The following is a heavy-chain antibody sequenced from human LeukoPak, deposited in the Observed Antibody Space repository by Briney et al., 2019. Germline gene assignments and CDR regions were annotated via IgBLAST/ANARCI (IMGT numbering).Heavy chain of an antibody. V-gene: IGHV3-21*01. D-gene: IGHD3-10*01. CDR1: GFPFSSYS. CDR3: ALGDTMVRGVIAPDAFDI. J-gene: IGHJ3*02. CDR2: ISSSSSYI. Sequence: GGSLRLSCAASGFPFSSYSMNWVRQAPGKGLEWVSSISSSSSYIYYADSVKGRFTISRDNAKNSLYLQMNSLRAEDTAVYYCALGDTMVRGVIAPDAFDIWGQGTMVTVSS.